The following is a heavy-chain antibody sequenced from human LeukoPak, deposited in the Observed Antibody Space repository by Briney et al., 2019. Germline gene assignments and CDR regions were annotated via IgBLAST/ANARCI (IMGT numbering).Heavy chain of an antibody. D-gene: IGHD3-10*01. CDR1: GYSFTRYW. Sequence: GESLRISCKGSGYSFTRYWISWVRQMPGKGLEWMGRIDPSDSYTNYSPSFQGHVTISADKSISTAYLQWSSLKASDTAMYYCARHITMVRGVITLRWFDPWGQGTLVTVSS. J-gene: IGHJ5*02. CDR2: IDPSDSYT. V-gene: IGHV5-10-1*01. CDR3: ARHITMVRGVITLRWFDP.